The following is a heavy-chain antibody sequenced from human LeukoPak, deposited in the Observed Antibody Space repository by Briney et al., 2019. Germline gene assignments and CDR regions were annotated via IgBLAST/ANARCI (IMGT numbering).Heavy chain of an antibody. J-gene: IGHJ3*02. Sequence: SETLSLTCTVSGGSISSYYWSWIRQPPGKGLEWMGYISYSGSTNYNPSLKSRVTISVDTSKNQFSLKLSSVTAADTAVYYCARIAAAGMGAFDIWGQGTMVTVSS. CDR1: GGSISSYY. CDR2: ISYSGST. CDR3: ARIAAAGMGAFDI. V-gene: IGHV4-59*12. D-gene: IGHD6-13*01.